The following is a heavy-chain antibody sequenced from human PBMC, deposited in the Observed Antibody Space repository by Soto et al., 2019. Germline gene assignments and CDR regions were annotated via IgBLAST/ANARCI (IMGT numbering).Heavy chain of an antibody. CDR1: GRSFNGYY. CDR3: ASPYYYYGMDV. J-gene: IGHJ6*02. Sequence: PSETLSLTCAVYGRSFNGYYWTWIRQPPGKGLEWIGEINHSGSANYNPSLKSRVTISVDTSKNHFSLKLSSVTAADTAVYYCASPYYYYGMDVWGQATTVTVS. V-gene: IGHV4-34*01. D-gene: IGHD3-16*01. CDR2: INHSGSA.